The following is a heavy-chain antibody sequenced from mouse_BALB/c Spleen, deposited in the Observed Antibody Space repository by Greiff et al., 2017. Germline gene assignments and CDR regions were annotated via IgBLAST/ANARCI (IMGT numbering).Heavy chain of an antibody. Sequence: VQLQQSGAELVKPGASVKLSCTASGFNIKDTYMHWVKQRPEQGLEWIGRIDPANGNTKYDPKFQGKATITADTSSNTAYLQLSSLTSEDTAVYYCARVLLRLYYYAMDYWGQGTSVTVSS. J-gene: IGHJ4*01. CDR2: IDPANGNT. D-gene: IGHD1-2*01. CDR1: GFNIKDTY. V-gene: IGHV14-3*02. CDR3: ARVLLRLYYYAMDY.